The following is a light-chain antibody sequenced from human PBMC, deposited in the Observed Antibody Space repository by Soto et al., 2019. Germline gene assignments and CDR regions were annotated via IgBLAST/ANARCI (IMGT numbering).Light chain of an antibody. CDR2: EVI. CDR1: SSDIGGYNY. V-gene: IGLV2-8*01. CDR3: IPYAGRNNLRV. J-gene: IGLJ2*01. Sequence: QSALTQPPSASGSPGQSGTISCTGTSSDIGGYNYVSWYQQHPGKAPKLMIYEVIKRPSGVPDRFSGSKSGNTASLTVSGLQCEDEAEYYYIPYAGRNNLRVFGGGTKLTVL.